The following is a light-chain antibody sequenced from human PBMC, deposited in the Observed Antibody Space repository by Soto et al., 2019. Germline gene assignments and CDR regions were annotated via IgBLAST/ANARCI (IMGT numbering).Light chain of an antibody. CDR3: QQYDNLPLT. Sequence: DIQMTQPPSSLSASVGDRVTITCQASQDIKNYLNWYQQKSGKAPKLLIYDASDLETGVPSRFSGSGSVTDFTFTINSLQPEDIATYYCQQYDNLPLTFGGGTKVDIK. CDR2: DAS. CDR1: QDIKNY. V-gene: IGKV1-33*01. J-gene: IGKJ4*01.